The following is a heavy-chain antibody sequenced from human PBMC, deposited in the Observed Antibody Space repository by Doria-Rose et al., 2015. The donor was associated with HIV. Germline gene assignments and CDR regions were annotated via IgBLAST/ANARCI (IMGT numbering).Heavy chain of an antibody. Sequence: SGPVLVKPTETLTLTCTVSGVSLSSPGMGVSWIRQPPGKALEWLANIFSDDERSHKTSLKSRLTISRGTSKSQVVLTMTDMDPVGTATYYCARIKSSRWYHKYYFDFWGQGTLVIVSA. J-gene: IGHJ4*02. V-gene: IGHV2-26*01. D-gene: IGHD6-13*01. CDR2: IFSDDER. CDR3: ARIKSSRWYHKYYFDF. CDR1: GVSLSSPGMG.